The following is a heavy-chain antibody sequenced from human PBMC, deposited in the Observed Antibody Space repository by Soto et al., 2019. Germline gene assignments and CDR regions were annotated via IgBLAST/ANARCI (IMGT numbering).Heavy chain of an antibody. D-gene: IGHD3-3*01. CDR1: GGSISSYY. V-gene: IGHV4-59*01. CDR3: ARDLYYDFWSGYPNMGV. Sequence: QVQLQESGPGLVKPSETLSLTCTVSGGSISSYYWSWIRQPPGKGLEWIGYIYYSGSTNYNPSLKSRVTISVDTSKNQFSLKLSSVTAADTAVYYCARDLYYDFWSGYPNMGVWGKGTTVTVSS. J-gene: IGHJ6*03. CDR2: IYYSGST.